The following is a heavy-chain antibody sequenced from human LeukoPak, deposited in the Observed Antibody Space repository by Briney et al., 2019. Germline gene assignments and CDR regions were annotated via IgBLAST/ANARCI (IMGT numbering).Heavy chain of an antibody. CDR2: IYYSGST. Sequence: SETLSLTCTVSGGSISSYYWSWIRQPPGKGLEWIGYIYYSGSTNYNPSLKGRVTISVDTSKNQFSLKLSSVTAADTAVYYCARVGKGSYGYKVTASWFDPWGQGTLVTVSS. CDR3: ARVGKGSYGYKVTASWFDP. CDR1: GGSISSYY. J-gene: IGHJ5*02. V-gene: IGHV4-59*01. D-gene: IGHD5-18*01.